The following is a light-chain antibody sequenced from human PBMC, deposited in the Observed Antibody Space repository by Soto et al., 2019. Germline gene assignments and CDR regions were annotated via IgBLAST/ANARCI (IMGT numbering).Light chain of an antibody. Sequence: EIVLTQSPATLSLSPGERATLSCRASQSVSGYLAWYQQKPGQAPRRLIYDASKRATGIPARFSGSGSGTDFTLTISSLEPEDFAIYYCQQRSNWLYTFGQGTKLEIK. CDR3: QQRSNWLYT. J-gene: IGKJ2*01. CDR1: QSVSGY. V-gene: IGKV3-11*01. CDR2: DAS.